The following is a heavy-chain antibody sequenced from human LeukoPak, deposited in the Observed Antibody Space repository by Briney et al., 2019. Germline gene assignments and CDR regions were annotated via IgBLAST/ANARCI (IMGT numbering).Heavy chain of an antibody. J-gene: IGHJ4*02. CDR2: ISGSGGST. D-gene: IGHD5-12*01. V-gene: IGHV3-23*01. Sequence: GGSLRLSCTASGFTFSSYAMSWVRQAPGKGLEWVSAISGSGGSTYYADSVKGRFTISRDNSKNTLYLQMNSLRAEDTAVYYCARGGRNSGYDYDYWGQGTLVTVSS. CDR1: GFTFSSYA. CDR3: ARGGRNSGYDYDY.